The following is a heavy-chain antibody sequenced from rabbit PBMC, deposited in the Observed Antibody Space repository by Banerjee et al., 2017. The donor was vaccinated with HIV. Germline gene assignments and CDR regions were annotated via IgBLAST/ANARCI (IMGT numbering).Heavy chain of an antibody. J-gene: IGHJ4*01. CDR3: VRQIYSYTYFNL. CDR2: IYTGSGST. Sequence: VQPEGSLTLTCTASGFSFSSSYYMCWVRQAPGKGLEWIGCIYTGSGSTYYASWAKGRFTISLDNAQNTVFLQMTSLTAADTATYFCVRQIYSYTYFNLWGQGTLVTVS. D-gene: IGHD6-1*01. V-gene: IGHV1S40*01. CDR1: GFSFSSSYY.